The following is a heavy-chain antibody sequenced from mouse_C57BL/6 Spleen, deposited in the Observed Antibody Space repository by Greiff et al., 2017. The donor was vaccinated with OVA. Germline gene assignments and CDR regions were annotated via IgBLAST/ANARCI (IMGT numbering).Heavy chain of an antibody. CDR2: IDPETGGT. Sequence: VQLQQSGAELVRPGASVTLSCKASGYTFTDYEMHWVKQTPVHGLEWIGAIDPETGGTAYNHKFKCKAILTADKSSSTAYMELRSLTSEDSAVYYCTRDYYYGSSYWYFDVWGTGTTVTVSS. V-gene: IGHV1-15*01. D-gene: IGHD1-1*01. J-gene: IGHJ1*03. CDR3: TRDYYYGSSYWYFDV. CDR1: GYTFTDYE.